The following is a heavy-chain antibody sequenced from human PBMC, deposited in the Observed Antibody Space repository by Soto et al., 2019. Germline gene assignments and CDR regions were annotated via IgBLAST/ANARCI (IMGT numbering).Heavy chain of an antibody. CDR2: INPSGGST. D-gene: IGHD3-10*01. V-gene: IGHV1-46*03. CDR3: AKGLDTVRGVTTYYYYYYMDV. J-gene: IGHJ6*03. CDR1: GYTFTSYY. Sequence: QVQLVQSGAEVKKPGASVKVSCKASGYTFTSYYMHWVRQAPGQGLEWMGIINPSGGSTSYAQKFQGRVTMTRDTSTSTVYMELSSLRSEDTAVYYCAKGLDTVRGVTTYYYYYYMDVWGKGTTVTVSS.